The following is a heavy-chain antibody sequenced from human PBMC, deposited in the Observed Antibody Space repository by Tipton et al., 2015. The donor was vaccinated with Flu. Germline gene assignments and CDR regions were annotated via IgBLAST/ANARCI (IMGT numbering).Heavy chain of an antibody. CDR2: IYPGDSDT. CDR1: GYSFTSYW. J-gene: IGHJ3*02. Sequence: VQLVQSGAEVKKPGESLKISCKGSGYSFTSYWIGWVRQMPGKGLEWMGIIYPGDSDTRYSPSFQGQVTISADKSISTAYLQWSSLKASDTAMYYCVRRSNYDLTTHAFDIWGQGTMVTVSS. CDR3: VRRSNYDLTTHAFDI. V-gene: IGHV5-51*03. D-gene: IGHD3-3*01.